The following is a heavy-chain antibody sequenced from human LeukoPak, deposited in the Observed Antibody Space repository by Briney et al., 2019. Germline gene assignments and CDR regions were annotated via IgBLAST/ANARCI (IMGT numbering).Heavy chain of an antibody. CDR2: VSGSGDTT. V-gene: IGHV3-23*01. CDR3: AKDLYPGGIQPRWFDY. J-gene: IGHJ4*02. D-gene: IGHD5-18*01. CDR1: GFTFSSHA. Sequence: GESLRLSCAASGFTFSSHALSWVRQTPGKGLEWVSTVSGSGDTTFYADSVKGRITISRDNSRNTLYLQMHSLRVDDTAIYYCAKDLYPGGIQPRWFDYWGQGALVTVSS.